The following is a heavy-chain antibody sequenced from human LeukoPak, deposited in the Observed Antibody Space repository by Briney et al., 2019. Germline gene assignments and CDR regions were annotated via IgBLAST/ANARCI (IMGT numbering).Heavy chain of an antibody. CDR1: GGTFSSYA. Sequence: ASVKVSCKAPGGTFSSYAISWVRQAPGQGLEWMGGIIPIFGTANYAQKFQGRVTITTDESTSTAYMELSSLRSEDTAVYYCARAGGYCSGGSCYWFDPWGQGTLVTVSS. V-gene: IGHV1-69*05. D-gene: IGHD2-15*01. CDR3: ARAGGYCSGGSCYWFDP. J-gene: IGHJ5*02. CDR2: IIPIFGTA.